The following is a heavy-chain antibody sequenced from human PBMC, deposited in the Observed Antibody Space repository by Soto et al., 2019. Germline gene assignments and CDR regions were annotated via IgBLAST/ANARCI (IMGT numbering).Heavy chain of an antibody. CDR2: INPNSGGT. Sequence: QVQLVQSGAEVKKPGASVKVSCKASGYTFTGYYMHWVRQAPGQGLEWMGWINPNSGGTNYAQKFQGRVTMTRDTPISTGYMELSRLRSDDTAVYYCARDLGVTEAYYYGMDVWGQGTTVTVSS. V-gene: IGHV1-2*02. D-gene: IGHD2-21*02. CDR3: ARDLGVTEAYYYGMDV. CDR1: GYTFTGYY. J-gene: IGHJ6*02.